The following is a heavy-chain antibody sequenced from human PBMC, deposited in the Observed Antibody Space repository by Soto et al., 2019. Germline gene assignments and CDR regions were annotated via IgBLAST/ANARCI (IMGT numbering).Heavy chain of an antibody. Sequence: QVQLQESGPGLVKPSETLSLTCSVSYGSISGYYWNWIRQPPGKGLEWIGYIYYSGNTKYNPSLKRRVTMPVDTSTNQFSLKLSSVTAADTAVYYCARADVDYRWYFDHWGQGTLVTVSS. CDR3: ARADVDYRWYFDH. V-gene: IGHV4-59*01. J-gene: IGHJ4*02. CDR2: IYYSGNT. CDR1: YGSISGYY. D-gene: IGHD4-4*01.